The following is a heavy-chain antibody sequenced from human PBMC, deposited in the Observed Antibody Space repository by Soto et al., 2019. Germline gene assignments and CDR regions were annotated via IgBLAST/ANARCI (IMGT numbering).Heavy chain of an antibody. CDR1: GGTFSSSA. D-gene: IGHD4-4*01. CDR2: IIPLFRTP. CDR3: ARDNDRLQLGGNYSYILDV. Sequence: QVQLVQSGAEMKEPGSSVKVSCKTSGGTFSSSAISWLRQAPGQGLEWMGGIIPLFRTPDYAQKFQGRVTIAADASTSTAYMEMSSLRSEDTAVYYCARDNDRLQLGGNYSYILDVWGQGTTITVSS. V-gene: IGHV1-69*12. J-gene: IGHJ6*02.